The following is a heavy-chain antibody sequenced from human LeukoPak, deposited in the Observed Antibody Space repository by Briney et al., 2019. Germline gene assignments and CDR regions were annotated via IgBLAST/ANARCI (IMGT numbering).Heavy chain of an antibody. Sequence: QSGGSLRLSCAASGFTFSSYAMSWVRQAPGKGLEWVSAISGSGGSTYYADYVKGRFTISRDNSKNTLYLQMNSLRAEDTAVYYCAKGWGSYPCFDYWGQGTLVTVSS. CDR2: ISGSGGST. J-gene: IGHJ4*02. CDR1: GFTFSSYA. CDR3: AKGWGSYPCFDY. V-gene: IGHV3-23*01. D-gene: IGHD7-27*01.